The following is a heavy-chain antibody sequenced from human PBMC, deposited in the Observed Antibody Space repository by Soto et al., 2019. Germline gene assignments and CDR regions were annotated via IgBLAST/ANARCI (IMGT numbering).Heavy chain of an antibody. CDR2: IWYDGSNK. Sequence: QVQLVESGGGVVQPGRSLRLSCAASGFTFSSYGMHWVRQAPGKGLEWVAVIWYDGSNKYYADSVKGRFTISRNNSKNTLYLQMNSLRAEDTAVYYCASSYSYGRTHYYYGMDVWGQGTTVTVSS. J-gene: IGHJ6*02. D-gene: IGHD5-18*01. CDR3: ASSYSYGRTHYYYGMDV. V-gene: IGHV3-33*01. CDR1: GFTFSSYG.